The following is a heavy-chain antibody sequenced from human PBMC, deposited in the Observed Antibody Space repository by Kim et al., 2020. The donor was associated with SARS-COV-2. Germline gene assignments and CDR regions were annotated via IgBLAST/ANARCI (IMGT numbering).Heavy chain of an antibody. CDR1: GDSISSGTHF. Sequence: SETLSLTCSVSGDSISSGTHFWGWIRQTPEKVLEWIVNMYYSGTTYYNPSLKSRVIMSLDTSKNQFSLRLTSVTAADTAVYYCAGLPYSSSWYRWFDPWGQGTLVTVSS. V-gene: IGHV4-39*01. D-gene: IGHD6-13*01. CDR3: AGLPYSSSWYRWFDP. CDR2: MYYSGTT. J-gene: IGHJ5*02.